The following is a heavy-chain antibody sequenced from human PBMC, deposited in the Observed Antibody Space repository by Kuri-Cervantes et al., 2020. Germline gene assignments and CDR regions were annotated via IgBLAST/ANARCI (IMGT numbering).Heavy chain of an antibody. Sequence: GESLKISCAASGFTFSSYSMNWVRQAPGKGLEWVAVISYDGSNRYYADSVKGRFTISRDNSKNTLCLQMNSLRAEDTAVYYCAKDMTSGGGYNSYYYYGMDVWGQGTTVTVSS. J-gene: IGHJ6*02. CDR2: ISYDGSNR. CDR1: GFTFSSYS. V-gene: IGHV3-30*05. CDR3: AKDMTSGGGYNSYYYYGMDV. D-gene: IGHD5-12*01.